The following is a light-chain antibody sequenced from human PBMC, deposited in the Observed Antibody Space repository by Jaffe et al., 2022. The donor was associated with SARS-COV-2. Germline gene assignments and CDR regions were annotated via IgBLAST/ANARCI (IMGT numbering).Light chain of an antibody. J-gene: IGLJ2*01. V-gene: IGLV3-1*01. CDR2: QDT. Sequence: SYELTQPPSVSVSPGQTASITCSGDKLGDKYTCWYQQKSGQSPVLVIYQDTERPSGIPERFSGSNSGNTATLIISGTQGIDEAAYYCQAWDSGTVVFGGGTKLTVL. CDR3: QAWDSGTVV. CDR1: KLGDKY.